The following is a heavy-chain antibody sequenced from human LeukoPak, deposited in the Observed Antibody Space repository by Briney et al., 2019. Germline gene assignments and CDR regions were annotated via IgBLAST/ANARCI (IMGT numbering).Heavy chain of an antibody. J-gene: IGHJ4*02. D-gene: IGHD3-22*01. CDR3: AKDSRRHSSGYYFASLPPRVIDY. CDR1: GFTFDDYA. V-gene: IGHV3-9*01. CDR2: ISWNSGSI. Sequence: GGSLRLSCAASGFTFDDYAMHWVRQAPGKGLEWVSGISWNSGSIGYADSVKGRFTISRDNAKNSLYLQMNSLRAEDTAVYYCAKDSRRHSSGYYFASLPPRVIDYWGQGTLVTVSS.